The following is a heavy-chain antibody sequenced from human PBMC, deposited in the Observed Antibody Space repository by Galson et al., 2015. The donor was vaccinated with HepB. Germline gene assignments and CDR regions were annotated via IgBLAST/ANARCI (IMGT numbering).Heavy chain of an antibody. Sequence: SVKVSCKASGYTFTSYAMHWVRQAPGQRLEWMGWINAGNGNTKYSQKFQGRVTITRDTSASTAYMELSSLRSEDTAVYYCARGLVATIGVGYFDYWGQGTLVTVSS. J-gene: IGHJ4*02. CDR2: INAGNGNT. D-gene: IGHD5-12*01. CDR1: GYTFTSYA. V-gene: IGHV1-3*01. CDR3: ARGLVATIGVGYFDY.